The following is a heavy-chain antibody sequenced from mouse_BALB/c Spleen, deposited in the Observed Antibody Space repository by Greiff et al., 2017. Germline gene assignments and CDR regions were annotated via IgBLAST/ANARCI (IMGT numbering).Heavy chain of an antibody. CDR1: GFTFSSYG. Sequence: EVQVVESGGGLVQPGGSLKLSCAASGFTFSSYGMSWVRQTPDKRLELVATINSNGGSTYYPDSVKGRFTISRDNAKNTLYLQMSSLKSEDTAMYYCARNWDGFAYWGQGTTLTVSS. CDR3: ARNWDGFAY. CDR2: INSNGGST. D-gene: IGHD4-1*01. V-gene: IGHV5-6-3*01. J-gene: IGHJ2*01.